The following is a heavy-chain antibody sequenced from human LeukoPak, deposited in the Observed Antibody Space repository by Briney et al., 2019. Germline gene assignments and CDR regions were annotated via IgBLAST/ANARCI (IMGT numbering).Heavy chain of an antibody. D-gene: IGHD3-22*01. J-gene: IGHJ3*02. CDR1: GFIVSGKY. CDR2: IRSDGST. V-gene: IGHV3-53*01. CDR3: AREGSFDSSGYNDALDI. Sequence: GGSLRLSCAASGFIVSGKYMSWVRQAPGKGLEWVSVIRSDGSTSYADSVKGRFTISRDNSKSTLYLQMNSLRAEDTAVYYCAREGSFDSSGYNDALDIWGQGIMVTVSA.